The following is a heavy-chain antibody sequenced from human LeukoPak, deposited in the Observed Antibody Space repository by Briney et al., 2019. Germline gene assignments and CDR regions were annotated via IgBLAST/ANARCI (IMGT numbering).Heavy chain of an antibody. CDR3: ARVRGSRHSAHFDY. D-gene: IGHD3-10*01. V-gene: IGHV3-21*06. Sequence: PGGSLSLSCAASGFSFSSYSMTWVRQAPGKGLECVSSISGRTTYIYYADSVKGRFTVSRDNANSSVYLQMNSLRDEDTAVYYCARVRGSRHSAHFDYWGQGTLVTVSS. CDR1: GFSFSSYS. J-gene: IGHJ4*02. CDR2: ISGRTTYI.